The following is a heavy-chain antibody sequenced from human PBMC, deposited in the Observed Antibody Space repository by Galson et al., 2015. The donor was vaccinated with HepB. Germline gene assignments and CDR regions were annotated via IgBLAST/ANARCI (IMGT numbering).Heavy chain of an antibody. CDR3: ARVTIEMASIWSWDLPDY. CDR2: ISYDGNDK. J-gene: IGHJ4*02. V-gene: IGHV3-30*04. CDR1: GFTFSSYA. D-gene: IGHD5-24*01. Sequence: SLRLSCAASGFTFSSYAMHWVRQAPGKGLEWVAVISYDGNDKYYADSMKGRFTISRDNSKSTLYLQMNSLRAEDTAVYYCARVTIEMASIWSWDLPDYWGQGTLVTVSS.